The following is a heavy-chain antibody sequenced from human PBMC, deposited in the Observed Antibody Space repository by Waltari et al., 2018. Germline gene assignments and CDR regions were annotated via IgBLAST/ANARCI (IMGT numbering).Heavy chain of an antibody. V-gene: IGHV1-2*06. CDR2: INPNSGGT. D-gene: IGHD5-12*01. CDR3: ARVKEYSGYDLVY. J-gene: IGHJ4*02. Sequence: QVQLVQSGAEVKKPGASVKVSCKASGYTFTGYYMHWVRQAPGQGLEWMGRINPNSGGTNYAQKFQGRVTMTRDTSISTAYMELGRLRSDDTAVYYCARVKEYSGYDLVYWGQGTLVTVSS. CDR1: GYTFTGYY.